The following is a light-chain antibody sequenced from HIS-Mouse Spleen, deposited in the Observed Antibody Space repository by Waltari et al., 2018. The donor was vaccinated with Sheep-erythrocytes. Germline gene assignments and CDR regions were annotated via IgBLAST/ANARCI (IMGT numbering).Light chain of an antibody. CDR3: QSYDSSLSGWV. Sequence: QSVLTQPPSVSGAPGQRVTISCTGRSSNTGAGLVVHWSQQFPGPAPNLLIYGTSNRPSGVPDRFSGSKSGTSASLAITGLQAEDEADYYCQSYDSSLSGWVFGGGTKLTVL. CDR2: GTS. V-gene: IGLV1-40*01. CDR1: SSNTGAGLV. J-gene: IGLJ3*02.